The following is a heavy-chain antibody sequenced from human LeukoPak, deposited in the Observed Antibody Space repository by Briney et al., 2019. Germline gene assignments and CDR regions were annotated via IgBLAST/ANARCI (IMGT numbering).Heavy chain of an antibody. CDR2: ISTNGSST. CDR3: VTELGIGGFVI. CDR1: GLTFSHYS. V-gene: IGHV3-64D*06. D-gene: IGHD7-27*01. J-gene: IGHJ3*02. Sequence: PGGSLRLSCSASGLTFSHYSMHWVRQAPGKGLEYVSGISTNGSSTYYADSVKGRFTISRDNSKNTLYLQMSTLRAEDTSVYYCVTELGIGGFVIWGQGTMVTVSS.